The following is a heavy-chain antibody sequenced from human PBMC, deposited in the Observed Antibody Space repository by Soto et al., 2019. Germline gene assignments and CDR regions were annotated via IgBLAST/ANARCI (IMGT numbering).Heavy chain of an antibody. V-gene: IGHV4-34*01. Sequence: SETLSLTCAVYGGSFSGYYWSWIRQPPGKGLEWIGEINHSGSTNYNPSLKSRVTISVDTSKNQFSLKLSSVTAADTAGYYCARSPGYCSGGSCTGYFDYWGQGTLVTVSS. J-gene: IGHJ4*02. CDR2: INHSGST. CDR3: ARSPGYCSGGSCTGYFDY. CDR1: GGSFSGYY. D-gene: IGHD2-15*01.